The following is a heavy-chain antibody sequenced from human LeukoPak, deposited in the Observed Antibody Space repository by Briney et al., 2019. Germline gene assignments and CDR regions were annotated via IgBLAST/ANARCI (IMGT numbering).Heavy chain of an antibody. CDR3: ARDVAVAGTGPYYYYYYMDV. V-gene: IGHV1-2*02. J-gene: IGHJ6*03. CDR2: INPNSGGT. CDR1: GYTFTGYY. Sequence: GASVKVSCKASGYTFTGYYMHRVRQAPGQGLEWLGWINPNSGGTNYAQKFQGRVTMTRDTSISTAYMELSRLRSDDTAVYYCARDVAVAGTGPYYYYYYMDVWGKGTTVTVSS. D-gene: IGHD6-19*01.